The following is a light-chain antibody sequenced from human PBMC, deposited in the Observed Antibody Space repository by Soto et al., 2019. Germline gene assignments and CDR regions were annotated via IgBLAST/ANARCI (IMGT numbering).Light chain of an antibody. V-gene: IGLV1-36*01. CDR2: YDD. Sequence: QSVLTQPPSVSEDPRQRVTISCSGSSSNIGNNAVNWYQQLPGQAPKIVIYYDDLLTSGVSDRFSGSKSGTSASLAISALQSDDEADYYCAAWDDSLNAYVFGPGTKVTVL. CDR1: SSNIGNNA. J-gene: IGLJ1*01. CDR3: AAWDDSLNAYV.